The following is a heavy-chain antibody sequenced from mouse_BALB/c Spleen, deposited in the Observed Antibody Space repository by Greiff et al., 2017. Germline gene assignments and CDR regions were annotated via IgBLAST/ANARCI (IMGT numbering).Heavy chain of an antibody. Sequence: QVQLQQPGAELVKPGASVKLSCKASGYTFTSYWMHWVKQRPGQGLEWIGRIDPANGNTKYDPKFQGKATITADTSSNTAYLQLSSLTSEDTAVYYCARSTRNGFAYWGQGTLVTVSA. D-gene: IGHD2-1*01. CDR2: IDPANGNT. V-gene: IGHV1-74*01. CDR3: ARSTRNGFAY. J-gene: IGHJ3*01. CDR1: GYTFTSYW.